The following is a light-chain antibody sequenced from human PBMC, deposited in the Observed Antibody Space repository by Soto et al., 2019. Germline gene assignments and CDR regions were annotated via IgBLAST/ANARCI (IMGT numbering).Light chain of an antibody. Sequence: EIVMTQSPVTLSVSPGAGATLSCWASQSIGKDVAWYQQRPGQAPRLLIYGASTRAPGIPARFSGSGSGTDFTRTISGLLSEDFALYYCQQYNNWPRTFGQGTNV. V-gene: IGKV3-15*01. CDR1: QSIGKD. J-gene: IGKJ1*01. CDR2: GAS. CDR3: QQYNNWPRT.